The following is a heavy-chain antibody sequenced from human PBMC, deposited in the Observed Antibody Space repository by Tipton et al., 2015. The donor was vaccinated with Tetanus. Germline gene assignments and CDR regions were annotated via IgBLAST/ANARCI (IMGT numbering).Heavy chain of an antibody. V-gene: IGHV4-30-4*01. D-gene: IGHD6-13*01. CDR1: GGSISSGDYY. J-gene: IGHJ4*02. CDR3: ARDVASSSWEGAYYFDY. CDR2: IYYSGST. Sequence: TLSLTCTVSGGSISSGDYYWSWIRQPPGKGLEWIGYIYYSGSTYYNPSLKSRVTISVDTSKNQFSLKLSSVTAADTAVYYCARDVASSSWEGAYYFDYWGQRTLVTVSS.